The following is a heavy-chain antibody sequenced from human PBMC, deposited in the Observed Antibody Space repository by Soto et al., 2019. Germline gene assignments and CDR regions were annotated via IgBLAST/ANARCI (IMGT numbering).Heavy chain of an antibody. D-gene: IGHD3-10*01. CDR2: INHSGST. CDR1: GGSFSGYY. CDR3: ARDLLWFGEPYYFDY. J-gene: IGHJ4*02. V-gene: IGHV4-34*01. Sequence: SETLSLTCAVYGGSFSGYYWSWIRQPPGKGLEWIGEINHSGSTNYNPSLKSRVTISVDTSKNQFSLKLSSVTAADTAVYYCARDLLWFGEPYYFDYWGQGTLVTVSS.